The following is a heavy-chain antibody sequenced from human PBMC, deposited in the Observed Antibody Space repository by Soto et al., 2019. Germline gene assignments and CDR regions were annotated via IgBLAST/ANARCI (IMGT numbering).Heavy chain of an antibody. CDR2: ISYDGGNK. CDR3: VKDLGSGKPYYYYAMDV. Sequence: QVQLVESGGGVVQPGRSLRLSCAASGFIFSKYGMHWVRQAPGKGLEWVAVISYDGGNKYYAESVKGRFIISRDKSENTLYLQMNSLRAEDTALYYCVKDLGSGKPYYYYAMDVWGQGTTVTVSS. D-gene: IGHD3-10*01. V-gene: IGHV3-30*18. J-gene: IGHJ6*02. CDR1: GFIFSKYG.